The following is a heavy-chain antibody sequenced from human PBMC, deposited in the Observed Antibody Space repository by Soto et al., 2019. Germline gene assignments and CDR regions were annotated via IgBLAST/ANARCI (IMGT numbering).Heavy chain of an antibody. Sequence: GGSLRLSCAASGFTFSSYAMHWVRQAPGKGLEYVSAISSNGGSTYYANSVKGRFTISRDNSKNTLYLQMGSLRAEDMAVYYCARDRDILTGLSDYYYYYMDVWGKGTTVTVSS. D-gene: IGHD3-9*01. CDR1: GFTFSSYA. V-gene: IGHV3-64*01. J-gene: IGHJ6*03. CDR2: ISSNGGST. CDR3: ARDRDILTGLSDYYYYYMDV.